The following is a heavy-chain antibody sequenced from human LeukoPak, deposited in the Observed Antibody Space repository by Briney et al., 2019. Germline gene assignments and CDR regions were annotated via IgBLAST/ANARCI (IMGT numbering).Heavy chain of an antibody. J-gene: IGHJ5*02. Sequence: PGGSLRLSCAASGFTFSSYAMSWVRQAPGKGLEWVSAISGSGGSTYYADSVKGRFTISRDNSKNTLYLQMNSLRAEDTAVYYCARATSPGYYDSSGFGNWFDPWGQGTLVTVSS. CDR1: GFTFSSYA. D-gene: IGHD3-22*01. CDR3: ARATSPGYYDSSGFGNWFDP. V-gene: IGHV3-23*01. CDR2: ISGSGGST.